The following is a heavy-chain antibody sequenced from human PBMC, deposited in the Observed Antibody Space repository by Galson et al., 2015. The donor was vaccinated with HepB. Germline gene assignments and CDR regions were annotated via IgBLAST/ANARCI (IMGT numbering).Heavy chain of an antibody. Sequence: LALVNPTQTLTLPCTFSGFSLTTSGMCVRWIGQLPGKALEWLARIDWDDDKYYSTSLKTRLTISTDTSKNQVVLTMTNMCPMDTATYYCSQDYYGLGSFGHWGQGTTVTVSS. J-gene: IGHJ6*02. CDR3: SQDYYGLGSFGH. D-gene: IGHD3-10*01. CDR1: GFSLTTSGMC. V-gene: IGHV2-70*11. CDR2: IDWDDDK.